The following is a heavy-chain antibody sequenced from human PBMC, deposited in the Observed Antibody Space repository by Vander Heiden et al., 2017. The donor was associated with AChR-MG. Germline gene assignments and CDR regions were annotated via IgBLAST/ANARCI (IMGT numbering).Heavy chain of an antibody. CDR3: ARQSGSSFITDP. CDR2: IYPGDSDT. V-gene: IGHV5-51*01. D-gene: IGHD6-13*01. Sequence: EVQLVQSGAEVKKPGESLKISCKGSGYSFTSYWIGWVRQMPGKGREWMGIIYPGDSDTRYIPSFQGQVTISADKSIRTAYLKWRSMKASDTAMYYCARQSGSSFITDPWGQGTLVTVSS. J-gene: IGHJ5*02. CDR1: GYSFTSYW.